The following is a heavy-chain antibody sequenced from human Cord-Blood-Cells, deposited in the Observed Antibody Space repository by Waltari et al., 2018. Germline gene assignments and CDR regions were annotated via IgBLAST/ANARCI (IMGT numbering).Heavy chain of an antibody. CDR1: GGSISSGGYY. V-gene: IGHV4-31*03. J-gene: IGHJ5*02. CDR3: AREYSGDWFDP. CDR2: IYYSGST. D-gene: IGHD3-10*01. Sequence: QVQLQESGPGLVKPSQTLYLTCTVPGGSISSGGYYWSWIRQHPGKGLEWIGYIYYSGSTYYNPSLKSRVTISVDTSKNQFSLKLSSVTAADTAVYYCAREYSGDWFDPWGQGTLVTVSS.